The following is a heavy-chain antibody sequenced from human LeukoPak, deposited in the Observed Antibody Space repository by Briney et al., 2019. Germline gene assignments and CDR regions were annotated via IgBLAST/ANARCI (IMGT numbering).Heavy chain of an antibody. J-gene: IGHJ4*02. D-gene: IGHD6-19*01. V-gene: IGHV4-59*10. CDR1: GGSFSGYY. CDR3: ARGTLYSGWSYYFDY. Sequence: PSETLSLTCAVYGGSFSGYYWSWIRQPAGKGLEWSGRISNRGSTNYNPSLKSRVTMSVDTSKNQFSLRLSSVTAADTAMYYCARGTLYSGWSYYFDYWGQGSQVTVSS. CDR2: ISNRGST.